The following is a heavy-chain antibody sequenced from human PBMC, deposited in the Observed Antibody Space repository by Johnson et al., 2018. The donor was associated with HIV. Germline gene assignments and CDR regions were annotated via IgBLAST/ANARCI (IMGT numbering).Heavy chain of an antibody. Sequence: QMLLVESGGGVVQPGRSLRLSCAASGFTFSSYGMHWVRQAPGKGLEWVAVISYDGSNKYYADSVKGRFTISRDNSKNTLYLQINSLRVGDTAVYYCAREGAWEVRPGAFDIWGQGTMVTVSS. J-gene: IGHJ3*02. CDR1: GFTFSSYG. CDR2: ISYDGSNK. V-gene: IGHV3-30*03. D-gene: IGHD1-26*01. CDR3: AREGAWEVRPGAFDI.